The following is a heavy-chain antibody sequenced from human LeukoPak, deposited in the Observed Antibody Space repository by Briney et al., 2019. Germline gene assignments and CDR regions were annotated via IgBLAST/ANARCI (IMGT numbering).Heavy chain of an antibody. Sequence: GGSLRLSCAASGFALSSTAMSWVRQAPGKGLEWVSTIAISDGKTYYADSVKGRFSISRDNSKNTLYLQMNSLRAEDTAVYYCAHTPPIAAAGIYYYYGMDVWGQGTTVTVSS. D-gene: IGHD6-13*01. J-gene: IGHJ6*02. CDR1: GFALSSTA. CDR3: AHTPPIAAAGIYYYYGMDV. CDR2: IAISDGKT. V-gene: IGHV3-23*01.